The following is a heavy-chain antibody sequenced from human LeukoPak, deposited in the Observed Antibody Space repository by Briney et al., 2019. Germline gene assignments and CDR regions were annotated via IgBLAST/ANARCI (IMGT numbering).Heavy chain of an antibody. D-gene: IGHD3-9*01. CDR1: GYTFTSYG. Sequence: GASVKVSCKASGYTFTSYGISWVRQAPGQGLEWMGWISAYNGNTNYAQKLQGRVTMTTDTSTSTAYMELRSLRSDDTAVYYCAARLLRYFDWVFDYWGQGTLVTVSS. J-gene: IGHJ4*02. CDR2: ISAYNGNT. CDR3: AARLLRYFDWVFDY. V-gene: IGHV1-18*01.